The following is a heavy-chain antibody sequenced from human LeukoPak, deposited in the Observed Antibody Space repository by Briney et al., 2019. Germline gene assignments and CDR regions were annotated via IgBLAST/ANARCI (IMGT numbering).Heavy chain of an antibody. CDR2: IYYSGST. CDR1: GGSISSCSYF. V-gene: IGHV4-39*01. Sequence: SETLSLTCTVSGGSISSCSYFWGWIRQPPGKGLEWIGSIYYSGSTYYNPSLKSRVTISVDASKNQFSLKLSSVTAADTAVYYCARREGARPMDFWGQGILVTVSS. D-gene: IGHD6-6*01. CDR3: ARREGARPMDF. J-gene: IGHJ4*02.